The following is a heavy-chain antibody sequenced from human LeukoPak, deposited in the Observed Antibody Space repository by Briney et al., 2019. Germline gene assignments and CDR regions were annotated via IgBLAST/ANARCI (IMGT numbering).Heavy chain of an antibody. V-gene: IGHV4-59*08. CDR3: ARRWVYDKRAFDA. CDR2: IYYTGTT. Sequence: TSETLSLTCTVSGGSISSYYWSWIRQPPGKGLEWIGYIYYTGTTDSNPSLKSRVTISLDTSKNQFSLNLSSVTAADTAVYYCARRWVYDKRAFDAWGQGTMVTVSS. D-gene: IGHD3-16*01. J-gene: IGHJ3*01. CDR1: GGSISSYY.